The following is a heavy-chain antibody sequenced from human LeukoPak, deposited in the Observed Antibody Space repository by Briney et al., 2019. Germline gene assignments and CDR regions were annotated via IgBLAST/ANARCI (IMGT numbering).Heavy chain of an antibody. J-gene: IGHJ6*02. CDR2: TSYDGTNK. Sequence: GWSLRLSCAASGFTFSRYDMHWVRQAPGKGLEWVAFTSYDGTNKYYADSVKGRFTISRDNSENTLYLQMNSLRAEDMAVYYCAREAGDFDYYGMDVWGQGTTVTVSS. D-gene: IGHD4-17*01. CDR3: AREAGDFDYYGMDV. CDR1: GFTFSRYD. V-gene: IGHV3-33*05.